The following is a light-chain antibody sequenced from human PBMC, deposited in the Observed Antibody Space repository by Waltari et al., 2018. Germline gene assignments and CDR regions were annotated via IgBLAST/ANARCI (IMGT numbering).Light chain of an antibody. V-gene: IGKV3-15*01. J-gene: IGKJ2*01. Sequence: EVVVTQSPVTLSVSPGDGATLFCVASQPISTNLAWYQQKPGQAPRLLIYSASTRATATPLRCSGSGSGTEFTLTISSLQSEDFAVYYCQQYHYWPPYTFGQGTKLEI. CDR2: SAS. CDR3: QQYHYWPPYT. CDR1: QPISTN.